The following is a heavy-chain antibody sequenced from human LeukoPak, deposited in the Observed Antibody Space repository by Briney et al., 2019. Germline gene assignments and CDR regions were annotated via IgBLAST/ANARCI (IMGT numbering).Heavy chain of an antibody. J-gene: IGHJ4*02. D-gene: IGHD3-22*01. CDR2: MNPNSGNT. CDR1: GYTFTSYD. V-gene: IGHV1-8*01. CDR3: ARVVGDSSGYDY. Sequence: GASVKVSCKASGYTFTSYDINWVRQATGQGLEWMGWMNPNSGNTGYAQKFQGRVTMTRNTSISTAYTELSSLRSEDTAVYYCARVVGDSSGYDYWGQGTLVTVSS.